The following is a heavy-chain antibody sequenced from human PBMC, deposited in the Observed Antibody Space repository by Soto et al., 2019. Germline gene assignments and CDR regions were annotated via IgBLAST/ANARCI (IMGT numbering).Heavy chain of an antibody. CDR2: INNSGRT. CDR3: VRGITLKVAVQKDAPDKSYFDS. CDR1: GGSFNGYY. J-gene: IGHJ4*02. D-gene: IGHD3-22*01. V-gene: IGHV4-34*01. Sequence: QVQLRQWGAGLLKPSETLSLTCAVFGGSFNGYYWTWIRQSPGKGLEWIGEINNSGRTNQNPSLKSRLTMSVDASKNQFSLQLRSLTAADTAFYYCVRGITLKVAVQKDAPDKSYFDSWGQGTLVTVSS.